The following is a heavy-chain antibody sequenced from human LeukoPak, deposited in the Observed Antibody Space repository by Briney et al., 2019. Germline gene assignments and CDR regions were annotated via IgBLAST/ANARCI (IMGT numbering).Heavy chain of an antibody. CDR2: IWYDGSNK. CDR1: GFTFSDYT. J-gene: IGHJ4*02. CDR3: STNSGSPGGY. V-gene: IGHV3-33*01. Sequence: PGGSLRLSCAASGFTFSDYTIHWVRQAPGKGLEWVAVIWYDGSNKYYADSVKGRFTISRDNSKNTLYLQMNSLRAEDTAIYYCSTNSGSPGGYWGQGTLVTVSS. D-gene: IGHD1-26*01.